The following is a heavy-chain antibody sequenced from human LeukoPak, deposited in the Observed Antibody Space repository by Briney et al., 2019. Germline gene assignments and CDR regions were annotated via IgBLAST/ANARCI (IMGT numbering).Heavy chain of an antibody. CDR1: GFTFSSYA. J-gene: IGHJ4*02. CDR3: AKDLWPITLIVLGWVDS. D-gene: IGHD3-22*01. Sequence: GGSLRLSCAASGFTFSSYAMHWVRQAPGKGLEYVSAISSNGGSTYYANSVKGRFTISRDNSKDTLYLQMGSLRAEDMAVYYCAKDLWPITLIVLGWVDSWGQGTLVTVSS. V-gene: IGHV3-64*01. CDR2: ISSNGGST.